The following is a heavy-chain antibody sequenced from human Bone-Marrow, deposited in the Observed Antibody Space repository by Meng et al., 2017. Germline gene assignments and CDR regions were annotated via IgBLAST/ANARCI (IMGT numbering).Heavy chain of an antibody. CDR1: GFTFSDYY. D-gene: IGHD3-3*01. CDR2: IRNKANSYST. Sequence: GESLKISCAASGFTFSDYYMDWVRQAPGKGLEWVGRIRNKANSYSTEYAASVKDRFTISRDESKNLLYLQMNSLKTEDTAVYYCARDRYYYDFWSGYPGKWWYYYYGMDVWGQGTTVTVSS. CDR3: ARDRYYYDFWSGYPGKWWYYYYGMDV. V-gene: IGHV3-72*01. J-gene: IGHJ6*02.